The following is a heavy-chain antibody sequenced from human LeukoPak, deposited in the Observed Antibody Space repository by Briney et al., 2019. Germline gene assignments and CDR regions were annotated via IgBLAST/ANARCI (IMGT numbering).Heavy chain of an antibody. V-gene: IGHV3-30-3*01. CDR3: ARDREDDSSGYYYDP. CDR1: GFTFSSYA. J-gene: IGHJ5*02. D-gene: IGHD3-22*01. Sequence: GGSLRLSCAASGFTFSSYAMHWVRQAPGKGLEWVAVISYDGSNKYYADSGKGRFTISRDNSKNTLYLQMNSLRAEDTAVYYCARDREDDSSGYYYDPWGQGPLVTVSS. CDR2: ISYDGSNK.